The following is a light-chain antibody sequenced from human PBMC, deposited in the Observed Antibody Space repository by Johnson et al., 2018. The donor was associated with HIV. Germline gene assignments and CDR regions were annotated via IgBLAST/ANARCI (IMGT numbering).Light chain of an antibody. Sequence: QSVLTQPPSVSAAPGQKVTISCSGSSSNVGNNYVSWYQCLPGTAPKLLIFENNKRPSGIPDRFSGSKSGTSATLGITGLQPGDEADYYCGTWDSSLNAGVFGTGTKVTVL. CDR1: SSNVGNNY. CDR2: ENN. CDR3: GTWDSSLNAGV. J-gene: IGLJ1*01. V-gene: IGLV1-51*02.